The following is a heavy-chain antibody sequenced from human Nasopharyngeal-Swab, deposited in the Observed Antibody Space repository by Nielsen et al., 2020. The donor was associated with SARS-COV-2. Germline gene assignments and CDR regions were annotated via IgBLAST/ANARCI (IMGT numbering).Heavy chain of an antibody. D-gene: IGHD3-9*01. Sequence: GGSLRLSCAASGFTFSSYAMSWVRQAPGKGLEWVSAISGSGGSTYHADSVKGRFTISRDNSKNTLYLQMNSLRAEDTAVYYCAKDGTKYDILTGLDYWGQGTLVTVSS. CDR3: AKDGTKYDILTGLDY. CDR1: GFTFSSYA. J-gene: IGHJ4*02. CDR2: ISGSGGST. V-gene: IGHV3-23*01.